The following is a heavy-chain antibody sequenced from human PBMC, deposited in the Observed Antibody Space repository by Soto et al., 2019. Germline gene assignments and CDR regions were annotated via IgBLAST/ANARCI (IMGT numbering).Heavy chain of an antibody. D-gene: IGHD3-22*01. J-gene: IGHJ1*01. CDR3: ARDLDGLHDDTSGPFPRPG. V-gene: IGHV4-30-4*01. CDR2: IHSSGSI. Sequence: SETLSLTCTVSGGSISSGDYYWSWIRQPPGKGLEWIGYIHSSGSIYYNPSLKSRATMSIDTAGNQFSLKVSSVTVADTAVYYCARDLDGLHDDTSGPFPRPGWGQGTLVTVSS. CDR1: GGSISSGDYY.